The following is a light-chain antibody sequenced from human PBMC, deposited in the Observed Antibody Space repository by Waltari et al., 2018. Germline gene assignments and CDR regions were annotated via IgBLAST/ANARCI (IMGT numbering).Light chain of an antibody. CDR3: QQSYSTPQT. CDR2: AAS. CDR1: QSISSY. Sequence: DIQMTQSPSSLSASVGDRVTITCRASQSISSYLNWYQQKPGKAPKLLIYAASSWQSGVPSRFSGSGSGTDFTLTISSLQPEDFATYYCQQSYSTPQTFGGGTKVEIK. J-gene: IGKJ4*01. V-gene: IGKV1-39*01.